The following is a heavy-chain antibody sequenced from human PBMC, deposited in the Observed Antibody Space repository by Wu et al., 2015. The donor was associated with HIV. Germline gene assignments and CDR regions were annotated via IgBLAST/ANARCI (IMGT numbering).Heavy chain of an antibody. V-gene: IGHV1-2*02. D-gene: IGHD4-11*01. CDR1: GYTFTGYY. CDR3: ARDYSDYDSYYFYGMDV. Sequence: QGLLAQSGAEVKKPGASVKVSCKASGYTFTGYYIHWVRQAPGQGLEWMGWINPNSGGTNYAQNFRGRVTVTRETSITTVYMVLSRLRSDDTAVYYCARDYSDYDSYYFYGMDVWGQGTTVTVSS. J-gene: IGHJ6*02. CDR2: INPNSGGT.